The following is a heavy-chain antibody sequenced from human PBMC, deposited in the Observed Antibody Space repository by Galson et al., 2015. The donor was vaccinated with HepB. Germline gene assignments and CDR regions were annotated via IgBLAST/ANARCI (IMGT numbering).Heavy chain of an antibody. Sequence: SQTLSLTCIVSGGSISTDYCGWTRQPPGKWLEWIGYIYYSGSTNYNPSIKGRVTISVDTSKNQLSLKLSSVTAAETAVYYCARGSGYSIAFDIWGQGTMVTVSS. CDR2: IYYSGST. J-gene: IGHJ3*02. CDR3: ARGSGYSIAFDI. D-gene: IGHD5-18*01. V-gene: IGHV4-59*01. CDR1: GGSISTDY.